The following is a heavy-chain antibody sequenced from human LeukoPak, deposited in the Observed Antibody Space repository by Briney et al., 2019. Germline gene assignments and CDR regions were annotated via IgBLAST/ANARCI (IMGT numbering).Heavy chain of an antibody. J-gene: IGHJ3*02. CDR2: TYYTSKWIT. D-gene: IGHD3-22*01. CDR3: ARDLLGGDYYDSSGYYYFPPAGAFDI. V-gene: IGHV6-1*01. Sequence: SQTLSLTCAISGDSVSSTTTAWNWIRQSPSRGLEWLGRTYYTSKWITDYAVSVKGRITVNPNTSNNQFSLQLNSVTPEDTAVYCCARDLLGGDYYDSSGYYYFPPAGAFDIWGQGTMVTVSS. CDR1: GDSVSSTTTA.